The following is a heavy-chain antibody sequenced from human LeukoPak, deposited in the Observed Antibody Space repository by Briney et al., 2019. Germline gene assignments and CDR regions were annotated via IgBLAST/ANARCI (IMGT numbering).Heavy chain of an antibody. Sequence: WGSLRLSCAASGFTFSSYVMSWVRQAPGKGLEWVSAINDSGGSTYYADSMKGRFTISRDNSKNTLYLQMNSLRAEDTAVYYCAKHDRSGYYYFDYWGQGTLVTVSS. V-gene: IGHV3-23*01. CDR2: INDSGGST. D-gene: IGHD3-22*01. CDR3: AKHDRSGYYYFDY. CDR1: GFTFSSYV. J-gene: IGHJ4*02.